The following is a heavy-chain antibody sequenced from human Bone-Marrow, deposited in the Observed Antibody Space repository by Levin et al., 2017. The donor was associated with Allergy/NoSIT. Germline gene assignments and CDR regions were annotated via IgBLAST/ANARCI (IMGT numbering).Heavy chain of an antibody. CDR2: IYHSGST. D-gene: IGHD1-1*01. CDR3: ARDSGAEKNERYFDY. Sequence: SETLSLTCAVSGGSISSGGYSWSWIRQPPGKGLEWIGYIYHSGSTYYNPSLKSRVTISVDRSKNQFSLKLSSVTAADTAVYYCARDSGAEKNERYFDYWGQGTLVTVSS. J-gene: IGHJ4*02. CDR1: GGSISSGGYS. V-gene: IGHV4-30-2*01.